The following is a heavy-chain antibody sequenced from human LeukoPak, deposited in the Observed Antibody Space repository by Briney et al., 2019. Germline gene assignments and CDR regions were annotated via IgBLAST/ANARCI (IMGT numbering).Heavy chain of an antibody. CDR2: INHSGST. V-gene: IGHV4-34*01. Sequence: SETLSLTCAVYGGSFSGYYWSWIRQPPGKGLEWIGEINHSGSTNYNPSLKSRVTISVDTSKNQFSLKLSSVTAADTAVYYCARKAMVPDYWGQGTLVTVSS. CDR1: GGSFSGYY. D-gene: IGHD5-18*01. J-gene: IGHJ4*02. CDR3: ARKAMVPDY.